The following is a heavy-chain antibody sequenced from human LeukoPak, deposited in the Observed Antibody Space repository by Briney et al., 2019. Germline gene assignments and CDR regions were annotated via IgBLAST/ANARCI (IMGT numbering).Heavy chain of an antibody. CDR2: IRYDGSKK. V-gene: IGHV3-30*02. D-gene: IGHD3-3*01. CDR3: VRDPGSRFLQWPD. CDR1: GFIFSSYG. J-gene: IGHJ4*02. Sequence: GGSLRLSCAASGFIFSSYGMHWVRQAPGKGLEWVAFIRYDGSKKYYADSVKGRFTISRDNSKNTLYLQMNSLRAEDTAVYYCVRDPGSRFLQWPDWGQGTLVTVSS.